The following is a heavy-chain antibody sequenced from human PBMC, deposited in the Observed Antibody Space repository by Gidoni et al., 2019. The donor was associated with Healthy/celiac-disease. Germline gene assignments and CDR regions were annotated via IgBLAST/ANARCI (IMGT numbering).Heavy chain of an antibody. Sequence: LQLQESGPGLVKPSETLSLTCTVSGGSISSSSYYWGWIRQPPGNGLEWIGCIYYRGSNYYNPYIKCLVTISVDTSKNYFSLKRSSVTAADTAVYYCARRAVPLSSGWYFDYWGQGTLVTVSS. CDR1: GGSISSSSYY. CDR2: IYYRGSN. J-gene: IGHJ4*02. CDR3: ARRAVPLSSGWYFDY. V-gene: IGHV4-39*02. D-gene: IGHD6-19*01.